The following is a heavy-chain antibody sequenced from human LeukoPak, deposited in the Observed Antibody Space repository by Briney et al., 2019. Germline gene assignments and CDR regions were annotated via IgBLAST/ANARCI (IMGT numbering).Heavy chain of an antibody. Sequence: PGGSLRLSCAASGFTFDDYAMHWVRQAPGQGLEWVSGISGNGNSIDYADSVKGRFTISRDNAKSSLYLQMNSLRAEDSALYFCAKTTSGYASSFACWGQGTLVTVSS. CDR2: ISGNGNSI. D-gene: IGHD2-2*01. CDR1: GFTFDDYA. J-gene: IGHJ4*02. V-gene: IGHV3-9*01. CDR3: AKTTSGYASSFAC.